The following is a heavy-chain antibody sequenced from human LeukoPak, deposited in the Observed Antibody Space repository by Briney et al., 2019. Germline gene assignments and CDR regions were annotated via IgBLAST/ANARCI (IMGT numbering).Heavy chain of an antibody. J-gene: IGHJ4*02. CDR2: ISGRGGTT. CDR1: GFTFSSYG. CDR3: AKVQYGDYGGLDY. D-gene: IGHD4-17*01. Sequence: GGSLRLSCAASGFTFSSYGMNWVRQAPGKGLEWVSGISGRGGTTYYADSVKGRFTISRDNSKNTLYLQMNSLRAEDTAVYYCAKVQYGDYGGLDYWGQGTLVTVSS. V-gene: IGHV3-23*01.